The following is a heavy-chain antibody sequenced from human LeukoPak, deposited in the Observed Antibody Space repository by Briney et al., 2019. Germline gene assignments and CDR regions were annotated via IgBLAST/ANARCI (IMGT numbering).Heavy chain of an antibody. CDR2: IYYSGST. D-gene: IGHD1-14*01. CDR1: GGSISSYY. V-gene: IGHV4-59*01. Sequence: PSETLSLTCTVSGGSISSYYWSWIRQPPGKGLEWIGYIYYSGSTNYNPSLKSRVTISVDTSKNQFSLKLSSVTAADPAVYYCARVFPSPGYWGQGTLVTVSS. CDR3: ARVFPSPGY. J-gene: IGHJ4*02.